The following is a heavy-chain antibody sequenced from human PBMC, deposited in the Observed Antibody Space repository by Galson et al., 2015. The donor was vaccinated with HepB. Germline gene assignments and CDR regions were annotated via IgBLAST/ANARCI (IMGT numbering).Heavy chain of an antibody. CDR2: VDAIGTTT. D-gene: IGHD4-23*01. CDR1: GLAFRDYG. J-gene: IGHJ4*01. CDR3: ANDCCGDSFFDY. Sequence: SLRLSCAASGLAFRDYGMSWVRQSPERGLEWVSTVDAIGTTTHYADPVRGRFTISRDNSRHTVSLQMNSLRVGDTAIYYCANDCCGDSFFDYWGHGTLVIVS. V-gene: IGHV3-23*05.